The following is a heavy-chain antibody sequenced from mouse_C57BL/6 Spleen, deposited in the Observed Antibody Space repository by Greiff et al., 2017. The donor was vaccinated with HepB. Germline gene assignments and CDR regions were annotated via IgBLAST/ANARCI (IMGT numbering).Heavy chain of an antibody. CDR2: INPNNGGT. V-gene: IGHV1-18*01. CDR3: ARSLYYYGSSLDY. J-gene: IGHJ2*01. Sequence: VQLQQSGPELVKPGASVKIPCKASGYTFTDYNMDWVKQSHGKSLEWIGEINPNNGGTIYNQKFKGKATLTVDKSSSTAYMGLRSLTSEDTAVYYCARSLYYYGSSLDYWGQGTTLTVSS. CDR1: GYTFTDYN. D-gene: IGHD1-1*01.